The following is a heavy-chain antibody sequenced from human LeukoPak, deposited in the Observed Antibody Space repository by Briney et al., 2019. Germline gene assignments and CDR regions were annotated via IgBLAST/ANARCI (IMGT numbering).Heavy chain of an antibody. CDR1: GGSISSYY. CDR3: ARGAVVPAALDY. Sequence: SETLSLTCTVSGGSISSYYWSWIRQPPGKGLEWIGEINHSGSTNYNPSLKSRVTISVDTSKNQFSLKLSSVTAADTAVYYCARGAVVPAALDYWGQGTLVTVSS. J-gene: IGHJ4*02. CDR2: INHSGST. D-gene: IGHD2-2*01. V-gene: IGHV4-34*01.